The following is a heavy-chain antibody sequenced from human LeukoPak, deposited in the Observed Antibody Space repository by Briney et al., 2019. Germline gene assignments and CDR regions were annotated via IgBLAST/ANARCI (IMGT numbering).Heavy chain of an antibody. CDR3: ARARGSYSFDY. D-gene: IGHD1-26*01. J-gene: IGHJ4*02. CDR1: GFTFSSYA. V-gene: IGHV3-23*01. Sequence: GGSLRLSCAASGFTFSSYAMNWVRQAPGKGLEWVSAISYSGGSTSYADSVKGRFTISRDNSKNTLYLQMNSLRAEDTAVYYCARARGSYSFDYWGQGTLVTVSS. CDR2: ISYSGGST.